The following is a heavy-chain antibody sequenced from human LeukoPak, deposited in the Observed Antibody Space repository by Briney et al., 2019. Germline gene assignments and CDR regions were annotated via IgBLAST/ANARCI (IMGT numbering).Heavy chain of an antibody. V-gene: IGHV4-61*02. Sequence: SETLSLTCTVSGGSISSGSYYWSWIRQPAGKGLEWIGRIYTSGSTYYNPSLKSRVTISVDTSKNQFSLKLSSVTAADTAVYYCARVWGYCSGGSCYHTDYWGQGTLVTVSS. J-gene: IGHJ4*02. D-gene: IGHD2-15*01. CDR3: ARVWGYCSGGSCYHTDY. CDR2: IYTSGST. CDR1: GGSISSGSYY.